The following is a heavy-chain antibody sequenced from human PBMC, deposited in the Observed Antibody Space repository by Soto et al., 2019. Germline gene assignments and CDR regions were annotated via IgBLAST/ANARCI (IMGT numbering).Heavy chain of an antibody. J-gene: IGHJ4*02. D-gene: IGHD3-10*01. CDR1: GFTFSTYG. V-gene: IGHV3-30*18. CDR2: ITYDGSNK. CDR3: AKHMGGLLGFGEAYFDY. Sequence: QVQLVESGGGVVQPGRSLRLSCAASGFTFSTYGMHWVRQAPGKGLEWVAFITYDGSNKYYADSVKGRFTISRDNSKNTLYLQMNSLRAEDTAMFYCAKHMGGLLGFGEAYFDYWGQGTLVTVSS.